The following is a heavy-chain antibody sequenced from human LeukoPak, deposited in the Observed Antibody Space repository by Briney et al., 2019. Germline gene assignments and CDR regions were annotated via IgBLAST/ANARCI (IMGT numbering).Heavy chain of an antibody. D-gene: IGHD6-19*01. J-gene: IGHJ3*02. V-gene: IGHV1-18*01. CDR2: ISAYNGNT. CDR1: GYTFTSYG. Sequence: ASVKVSCKASGYTFTSYGISWVRQAPGQGLEWMGWISAYNGNTNYAQKLQGRVTMTTDTSTSTAYMELRSLRSDDTAVYYCARDLNVVYSSGLFDIWGQGTMVTVSS. CDR3: ARDLNVVYSSGLFDI.